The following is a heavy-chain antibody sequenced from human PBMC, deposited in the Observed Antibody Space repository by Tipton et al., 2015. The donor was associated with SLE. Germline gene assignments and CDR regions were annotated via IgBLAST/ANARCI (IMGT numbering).Heavy chain of an antibody. CDR2: IYNSGSA. Sequence: TLSLTCTVSGASISSGGYYWSWIRQHPGEGLEWIGYIYNSGSAHYNASLKSRLTISVDTSKNQFSLTLSSVTAADTAVYYCASLGDRGGVVTWGQGILVTVSS. V-gene: IGHV4-31*03. CDR1: GASISSGGYY. CDR3: ASLGDRGGVVT. D-gene: IGHD3-3*01. J-gene: IGHJ4*02.